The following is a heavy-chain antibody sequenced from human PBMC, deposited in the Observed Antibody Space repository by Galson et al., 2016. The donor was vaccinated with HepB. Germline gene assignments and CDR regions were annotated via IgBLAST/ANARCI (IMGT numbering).Heavy chain of an antibody. Sequence: SLRLSCAASGFTLRTYDMNWVRQTKTKGLEWVSAIGTAGDTYYPDSVKGRFTISRENAKNSLYLQMNSLRAGDTAVYYCARGPYRRSSFYYGMDVWGQGTTVTVSS. J-gene: IGHJ6*02. CDR2: IGTAGDT. D-gene: IGHD3-10*01. CDR1: GFTLRTYD. CDR3: ARGPYRRSSFYYGMDV. V-gene: IGHV3-13*01.